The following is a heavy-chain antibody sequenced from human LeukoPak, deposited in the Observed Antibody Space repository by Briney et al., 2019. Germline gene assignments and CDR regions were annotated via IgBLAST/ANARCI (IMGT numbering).Heavy chain of an antibody. V-gene: IGHV4-59*12. CDR1: GGSISSYY. Sequence: PSETLSLTCTVSGGSISSYYWSWIRQPPGKGLEWIGYIYYSGSTYYNPSLKSRLTISVDTSKNQFSLKLSSVTAADTAVYYCARAVTSDAFDIWGQGTMVTVSS. D-gene: IGHD3-10*01. CDR2: IYYSGST. J-gene: IGHJ3*02. CDR3: ARAVTSDAFDI.